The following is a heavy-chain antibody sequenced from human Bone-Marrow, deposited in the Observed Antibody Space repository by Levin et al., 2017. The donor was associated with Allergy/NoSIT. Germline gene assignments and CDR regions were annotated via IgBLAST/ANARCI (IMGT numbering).Heavy chain of an antibody. CDR2: IHYSGAT. CDR3: ARDTNFYY. Sequence: SQTLSLTCTVSGGSINPYYWNWIRQSPGKGLEWIGYIHYSGATKYNPSLKSRVTMSLDTSKSQFSLKLSSVTAADTAFYFCARDTNFYYWGQGTLVTVSS. J-gene: IGHJ4*02. CDR1: GGSINPYY. V-gene: IGHV4-59*01.